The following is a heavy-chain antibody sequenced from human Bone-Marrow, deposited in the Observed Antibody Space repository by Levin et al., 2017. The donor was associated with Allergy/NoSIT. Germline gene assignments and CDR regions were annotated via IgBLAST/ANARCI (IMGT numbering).Heavy chain of an antibody. D-gene: IGHD1-1*01. V-gene: IGHV4-4*02. CDR2: IYHSGST. CDR3: ARRNVLAPVEDWFDP. Sequence: PSEALSLTCGVSDASISSSNWWTWVRQPPGKGLEWIGEIYHSGSTNYNPSLKSRVTISVEKSKNQFSLKLSSVTAADTAVYYCARRNVLAPVEDWFDPWGQGTLVTVSS. J-gene: IGHJ5*02. CDR1: DASISSSNW.